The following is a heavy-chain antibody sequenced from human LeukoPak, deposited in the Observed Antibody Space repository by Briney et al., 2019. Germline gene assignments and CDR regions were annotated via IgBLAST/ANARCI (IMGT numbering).Heavy chain of an antibody. Sequence: GAPVKVSCKASGYTFTSYGISWVRQAPGQGLEWMGRIIPIFGTANYAQKFQGRVTITTDESTSTAYMELSSLRSEDTAVYYCARGSPNYYYYYYMDVWGKGTTVTVSS. CDR3: ARGSPNYYYYYYMDV. V-gene: IGHV1-69*05. J-gene: IGHJ6*03. CDR2: IIPIFGTA. CDR1: GYTFTSYG. D-gene: IGHD6-6*01.